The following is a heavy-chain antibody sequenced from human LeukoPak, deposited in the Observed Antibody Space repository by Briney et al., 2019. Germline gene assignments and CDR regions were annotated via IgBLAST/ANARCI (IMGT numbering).Heavy chain of an antibody. CDR1: GFTFHDYG. Sequence: GGSLRLSCAASGFTFHDYGMSWVRQVPGKGLEWASGINWNSGNTGYAGSVKGRFTISRDNAKNSLYLQMNDLRAEDTALYYCARAKACSSTTCPSDIWGLGTMVTVSS. CDR3: ARAKACSSTTCPSDI. V-gene: IGHV3-20*04. J-gene: IGHJ3*02. CDR2: INWNSGNT. D-gene: IGHD2-2*01.